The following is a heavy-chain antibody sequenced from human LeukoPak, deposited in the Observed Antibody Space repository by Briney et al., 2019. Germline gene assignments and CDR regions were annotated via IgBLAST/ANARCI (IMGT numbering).Heavy chain of an antibody. D-gene: IGHD3-22*01. J-gene: IGHJ4*02. CDR1: GFTFSTYG. CDR2: VSPSGDIT. V-gene: IGHV3-23*01. CDR3: AREDSSGYYHPRYFDY. Sequence: GGSLRLSCAASGFTFSTYGMNWVRQAPGKGLEWVSGVSPSGDITYYADSVKGRFTISRDNSKNTVYLQMNSLRAEDTAVYYCAREDSSGYYHPRYFDYWGQGTLVTVSS.